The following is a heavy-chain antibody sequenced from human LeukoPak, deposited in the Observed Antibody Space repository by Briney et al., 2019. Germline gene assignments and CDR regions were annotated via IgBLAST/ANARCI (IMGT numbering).Heavy chain of an antibody. D-gene: IGHD3-10*01. CDR2: ISTSGGST. J-gene: IGHJ6*02. V-gene: IGHV3-64*01. CDR1: GFSFSTYA. Sequence: GGSQRLSCAASGFSFSTYAMSWVRQAPGKGLQFVSAISTSGGSTSYANSVRGRFTISRDNSKNTLHLQMGSLRAEDMAVYYCARDDGGYGSGSHYYFYSMDVWGQGTTVTVSS. CDR3: ARDDGGYGSGSHYYFYSMDV.